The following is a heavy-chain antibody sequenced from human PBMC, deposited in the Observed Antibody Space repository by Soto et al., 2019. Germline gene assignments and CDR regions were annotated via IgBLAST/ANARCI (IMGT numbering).Heavy chain of an antibody. D-gene: IGHD2-15*01. CDR3: TKDKGYCSGGGWYSGSHDN. CDR1: GFTFSNAW. Sequence: EVQLVDSGGGLVKPGGSLRLSCAASGFTFSNAWMNWVRQAPGRGLEWVGRVKSQSDGGTTDYAAPVKGRFTISRDDSKNTLYLQMYSLNTEDTAVYYCTKDKGYCSGGGWYSGSHDNWGQGTLVTVS. V-gene: IGHV3-15*07. J-gene: IGHJ4*02. CDR2: VKSQSDGGTT.